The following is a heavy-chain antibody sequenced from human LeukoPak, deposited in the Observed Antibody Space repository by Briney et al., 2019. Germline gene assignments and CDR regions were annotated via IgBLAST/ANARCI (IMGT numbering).Heavy chain of an antibody. CDR1: GFTFSDYY. D-gene: IGHD3-22*01. V-gene: IGHV3-11*04. CDR3: ARESRRDSSGYHVDDAFDI. Sequence: PGGSLRLSCAASGFTFSDYYMSWIRQAPGKGLEWVSYISSSGSTIYYADSVKGRFTISRDNAKNSLYLQMNSLRAEDTAVYYCARESRRDSSGYHVDDAFDIWGQGTMVTVSS. J-gene: IGHJ3*02. CDR2: ISSSGSTI.